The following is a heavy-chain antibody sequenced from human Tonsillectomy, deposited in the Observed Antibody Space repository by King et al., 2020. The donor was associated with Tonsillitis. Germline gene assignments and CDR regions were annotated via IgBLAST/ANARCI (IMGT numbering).Heavy chain of an antibody. CDR2: ISYDGSNK. CDR3: ARGGRGAFLSHDY. V-gene: IGHV3-30*04. D-gene: IGHD3-10*01. CDR1: GFTFSSYA. Sequence: VQLVESGGGVVQPGRSLRLSCAASGFTFSSYAMHWVRQAPGKGLEWVAVISYDGSNKYYADSVKGRFTISRDNSKKTLYLQMNSLRAEDTAVYYCARGGRGAFLSHDYWGQGTLVTVSS. J-gene: IGHJ4*02.